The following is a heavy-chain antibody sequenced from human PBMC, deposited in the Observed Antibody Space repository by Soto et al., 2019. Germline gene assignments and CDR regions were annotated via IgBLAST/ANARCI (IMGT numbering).Heavy chain of an antibody. J-gene: IGHJ4*02. V-gene: IGHV4-59*01. CDR1: GGSIISGD. Sequence: SETLSLTCTVSGGSIISGDWSWIRQPPGKGLEWIGYISYSGNTNYNPSLKSRVTMSVDTPKNQFSLRLSSVTTADTAVYYCAGLRGYAGSPIDYWGQGTLVTVS. D-gene: IGHD2-15*01. CDR3: AGLRGYAGSPIDY. CDR2: ISYSGNT.